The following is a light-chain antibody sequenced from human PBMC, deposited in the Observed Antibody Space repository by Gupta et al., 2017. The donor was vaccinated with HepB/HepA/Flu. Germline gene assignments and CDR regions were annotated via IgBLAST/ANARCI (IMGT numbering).Light chain of an antibody. CDR3: SSYTSSSTWV. J-gene: IGLJ3*02. CDR2: DVS. V-gene: IGLV2-14*01. CDR1: SSDVGGYNY. Sequence: QSALTQPASVSGSPGQSITISCTGTSSDVGGYNYVSWYQQHPGKAPKLMIYDVSNRPSEVSNRFSGSKSGNTASLTISGLQAEDEADYYCSSYTSSSTWVFGGGTKLTV.